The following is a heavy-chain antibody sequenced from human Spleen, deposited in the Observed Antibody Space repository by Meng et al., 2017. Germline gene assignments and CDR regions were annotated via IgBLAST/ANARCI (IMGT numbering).Heavy chain of an antibody. CDR1: GGSFSGYS. Sequence: GSLRLSCDVYGGSFSGYSWSWIRQPPGKGLEWIGEIYHSGSTNYNPSLKSRVTISVDKSKNQFSLKLSSVTAADTAVYYCARDNITVMTTVTTPGGMDVWGQGTTVTVS. V-gene: IGHV4-34*01. D-gene: IGHD4-17*01. CDR2: IYHSGST. CDR3: ARDNITVMTTVTTPGGMDV. J-gene: IGHJ6*02.